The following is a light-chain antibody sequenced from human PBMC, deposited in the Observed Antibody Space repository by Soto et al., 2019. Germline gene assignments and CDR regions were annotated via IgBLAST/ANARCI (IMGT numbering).Light chain of an antibody. CDR2: SDD. CDR3: AAWNDNLNGPSYV. J-gene: IGLJ1*01. CDR1: SSNIGSNA. V-gene: IGLV1-44*01. Sequence: QSVLTQPPSASGTPGQKVTISCSGSSSNIGSNAVNWYQQVPGTAPTLLIYSDDQRPSGGPDRFSGSKSGTSASLAISGLQSEDEADYICAAWNDNLNGPSYVFGTGTKGTVL.